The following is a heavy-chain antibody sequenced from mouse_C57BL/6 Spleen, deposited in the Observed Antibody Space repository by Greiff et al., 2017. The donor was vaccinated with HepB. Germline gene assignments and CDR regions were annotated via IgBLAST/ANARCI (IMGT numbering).Heavy chain of an antibody. CDR2: IRLKSDNYAT. Sequence: EVNLVESGGGLVQPGGSMKLSCVASGFTFSNYWMNWVRQSPEKGLEWVAQIRLKSDNYATHYAESVKGRFTISRDDSKSSVYLQMNNLRAEDTGIYYCTGSNDGYYGFAYWGQGTLVTVSA. J-gene: IGHJ3*01. CDR1: GFTFSNYW. V-gene: IGHV6-3*01. CDR3: TGSNDGYYGFAY. D-gene: IGHD2-3*01.